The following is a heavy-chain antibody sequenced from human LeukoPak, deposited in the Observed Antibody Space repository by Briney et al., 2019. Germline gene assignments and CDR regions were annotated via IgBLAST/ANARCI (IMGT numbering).Heavy chain of an antibody. CDR1: GFTFSSYA. CDR3: ASTASYCGINCYSYFDY. CDR2: IRVDGKNT. V-gene: IGHV3-23*01. J-gene: IGHJ4*02. Sequence: GGSLRLSCAASGFTFSSYALSWVRQAPGMGLEWASSIRVDGKNTYYADSVKGRFTISRDNPKNTLYLQMDSLRAEDTAVYYCASTASYCGINCYSYFDYWGQGTLVTVSS. D-gene: IGHD2-21*02.